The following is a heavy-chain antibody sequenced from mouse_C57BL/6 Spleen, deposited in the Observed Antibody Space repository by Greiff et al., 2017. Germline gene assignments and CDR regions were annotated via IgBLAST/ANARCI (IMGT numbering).Heavy chain of an antibody. CDR2: IYPGSGST. V-gene: IGHV1-55*01. Sequence: QVQLQQPGAELVKPGASVKMSCKASGYTFTSYWITWVKQRPGQGLEWIGDIYPGSGSTNYNEKFKSKATLTVDTSANTAYMQLSSLTSEDSAVYYCARCYGSSYVWFAYWGQGTLVTVSA. CDR1: GYTFTSYW. CDR3: ARCYGSSYVWFAY. J-gene: IGHJ3*01. D-gene: IGHD1-1*01.